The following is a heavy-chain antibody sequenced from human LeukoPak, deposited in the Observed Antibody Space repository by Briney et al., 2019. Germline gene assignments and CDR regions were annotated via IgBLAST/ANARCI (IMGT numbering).Heavy chain of an antibody. Sequence: SETLSLTCTVSGGSISTYYWSWIRQAPGKGLEWIGCIYYGGSSNPNPSLKSRVTMSLDTSKNQFSLKLSSVTAADTAVYYCARNGRGYSFDYWGQGTLVTVSS. CDR2: IYYGGSS. V-gene: IGHV4-59*01. J-gene: IGHJ4*02. D-gene: IGHD2-8*01. CDR1: GGSISTYY. CDR3: ARNGRGYSFDY.